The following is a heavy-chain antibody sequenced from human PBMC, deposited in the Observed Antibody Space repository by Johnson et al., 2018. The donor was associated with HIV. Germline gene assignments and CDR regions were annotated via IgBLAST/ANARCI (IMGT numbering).Heavy chain of an antibody. CDR2: ISYDGSNK. Sequence: QVQLVESGGGVVQPGRSLRLSCAASGFTFSSYAMHWVRQAPGKGLEWVAVISYDGSNKYYADSVKGRFTISRDNSKNTLYLQMNSLRAEDTAVYYCARDTDIVVVPARGDAFDLWGQGTMVTVSS. CDR1: GFTFSSYA. J-gene: IGHJ3*01. D-gene: IGHD2-2*01. V-gene: IGHV3-30*04. CDR3: ARDTDIVVVPARGDAFDL.